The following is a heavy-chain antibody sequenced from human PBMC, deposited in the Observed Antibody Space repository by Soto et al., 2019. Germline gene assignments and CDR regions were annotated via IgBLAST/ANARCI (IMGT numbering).Heavy chain of an antibody. V-gene: IGHV1-3*01. Sequence: QVQLVQSGAEVKKPGASVKVSCKASGYTFTTYVMHWVRQAPGQRLEWLGWINAASGNTKYSQKLQGRVTITRDTSASTAYMDLSSLRSEDTAGYCCARVAPYGYYFDYWGQGTLVTVSS. J-gene: IGHJ4*02. CDR3: ARVAPYGYYFDY. D-gene: IGHD6-13*01. CDR2: INAASGNT. CDR1: GYTFTTYV.